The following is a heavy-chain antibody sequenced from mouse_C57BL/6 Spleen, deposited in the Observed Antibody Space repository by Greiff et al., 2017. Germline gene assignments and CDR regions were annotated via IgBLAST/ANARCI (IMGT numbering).Heavy chain of an antibody. V-gene: IGHV1-61*01. CDR2: IYPSDSET. CDR1: GYTFTSSW. CDR3: ARGDYGSSFYAMDY. J-gene: IGHJ4*01. D-gene: IGHD1-1*01. Sequence: QVQLQQPGAELVRPGSSVKLSCKASGYTFTSSWMDWVKQRPGQGLEWIGNIYPSDSETHYNQKFKDKATLTVDKSSRTAYMQLSSLTSEDSAVYYCARGDYGSSFYAMDYWGQGTSVTVSS.